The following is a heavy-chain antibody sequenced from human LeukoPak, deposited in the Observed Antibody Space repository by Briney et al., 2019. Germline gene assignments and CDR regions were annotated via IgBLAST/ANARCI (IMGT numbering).Heavy chain of an antibody. CDR2: ISSSGSTI. CDR1: GFTFSDYY. V-gene: IGHV3-11*01. J-gene: IGHJ3*02. CDR3: AKDESPIVGASNDAFDI. Sequence: GGSLRLSCAASGFTFSDYYMSWIRQAPGKGLEWVSYISSSGSTIYYADSVKGRFTISRDNAKNSLYLQMNSLRAEDTAVYYCAKDESPIVGASNDAFDIWGQGTMVTVSS. D-gene: IGHD1-26*01.